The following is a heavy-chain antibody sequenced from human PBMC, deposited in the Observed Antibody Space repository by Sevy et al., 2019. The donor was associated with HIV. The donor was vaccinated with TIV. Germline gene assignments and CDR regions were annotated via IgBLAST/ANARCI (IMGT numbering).Heavy chain of an antibody. D-gene: IGHD6-13*01. CDR2: IYYSGST. J-gene: IGHJ4*02. Sequence: SETLSLTCTVSGGSISSYYWSWIRQPPGKGLEWIGYIYYSGSTNYNPSLKRRFTISVDTSKNQFSLKLSSVTAAETAVYYCASGHLYSSSWYRFDYWGQGTLVTVSS. V-gene: IGHV4-59*01. CDR3: ASGHLYSSSWYRFDY. CDR1: GGSISSYY.